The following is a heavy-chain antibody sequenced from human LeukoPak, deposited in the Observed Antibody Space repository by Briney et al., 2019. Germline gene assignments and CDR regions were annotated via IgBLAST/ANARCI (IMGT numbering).Heavy chain of an antibody. CDR1: GGSISSYY. Sequence: SETLSLTCTVPGGSISSYYWSWIRQPPGKGLEWIGYIYYSGSTNYNPSLKSRVTISVDTSKNQFSLKLSSVTAADTAVYYCARLTYGDNYAFDIWGQGTMVTVSS. CDR2: IYYSGST. CDR3: ARLTYGDNYAFDI. J-gene: IGHJ3*02. V-gene: IGHV4-59*01. D-gene: IGHD4-17*01.